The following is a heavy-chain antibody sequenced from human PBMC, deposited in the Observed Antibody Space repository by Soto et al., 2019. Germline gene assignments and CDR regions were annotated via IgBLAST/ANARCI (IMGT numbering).Heavy chain of an antibody. CDR1: GGSISSYY. J-gene: IGHJ4*02. CDR3: ARRYGDYFDY. CDR2: IYYSGST. V-gene: IGHV4-59*08. Sequence: QVQLQESGPGLVKPSETLSLTCTVSGGSISSYYWSWIWQPPGKGLEWIGYIYYSGSTNYNPSLRXRVTISVDTSKNQFSLKLSSVTAADTAVYYCARRYGDYFDYWGQGTLVTVSS. D-gene: IGHD4-17*01.